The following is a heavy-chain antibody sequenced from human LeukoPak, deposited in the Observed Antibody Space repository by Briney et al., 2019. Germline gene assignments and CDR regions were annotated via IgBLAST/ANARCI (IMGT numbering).Heavy chain of an antibody. J-gene: IGHJ4*02. CDR1: GFTFSGSA. CDR3: RIVVITQVTVDY. D-gene: IGHD3-22*01. V-gene: IGHV3-73*01. Sequence: PGGSLRPSCAASGFTFSGSAMHWVRQASGKGLEWVGRIRSKANSYATAYAASVKGRFTISRDDSKNTAYLQMNSLKTEDTAVYYCRIVVITQVTVDYWGQGTLVTVSS. CDR2: IRSKANSYAT.